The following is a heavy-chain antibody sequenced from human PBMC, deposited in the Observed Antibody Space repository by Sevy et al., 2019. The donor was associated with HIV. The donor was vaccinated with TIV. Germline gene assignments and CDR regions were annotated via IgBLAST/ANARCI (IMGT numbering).Heavy chain of an antibody. J-gene: IGHJ6*02. CDR2: IDSGGST. V-gene: IGHV3-66*01. CDR3: ARDRYYDASGYYYYYYGMDV. D-gene: IGHD3-22*01. Sequence: GGSLRLSCAASGFTFTEFVMSWVRQAPGKGLEWVSLIDSGGSTYYADSVKGRFTISRDNAKNTLYLQMNPLRAEDTAVYFCARDRYYDASGYYYYYYGMDVWGQGTTVTVSS. CDR1: GFTFTEFV.